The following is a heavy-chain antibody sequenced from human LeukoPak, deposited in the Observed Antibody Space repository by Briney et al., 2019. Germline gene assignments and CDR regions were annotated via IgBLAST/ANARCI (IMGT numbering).Heavy chain of an antibody. CDR3: ARLPADDYGDYDGSFFDY. CDR1: GGSISSSSYY. V-gene: IGHV4-39*01. D-gene: IGHD4-17*01. J-gene: IGHJ4*02. CDR2: IYYSGST. Sequence: SETLSLTCTVSGGSISSSSYYWGWIRQPPGKGLEWIGSIYYSGSTYYNPSLKSRVTISVDTSKNQFSLKLSSVTAADTAVYYCARLPADDYGDYDGSFFDYWGQGTLVTVSS.